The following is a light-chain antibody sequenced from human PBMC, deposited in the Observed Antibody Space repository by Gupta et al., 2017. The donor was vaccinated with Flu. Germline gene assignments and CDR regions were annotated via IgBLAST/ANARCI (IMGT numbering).Light chain of an antibody. Sequence: IVMTQSPDSLAVSLGGRATRNCKSSRSVLYTSNNKNYLAWLQQRPGQPPKVIIYWASTRESGVPDRFSGSGSGTDFTLTISGLQAEDVAVYYCQQYFTSPWTFGHGTKVEIK. CDR1: RSVLYTSNNKNY. CDR2: WAS. V-gene: IGKV4-1*01. CDR3: QQYFTSPWT. J-gene: IGKJ1*01.